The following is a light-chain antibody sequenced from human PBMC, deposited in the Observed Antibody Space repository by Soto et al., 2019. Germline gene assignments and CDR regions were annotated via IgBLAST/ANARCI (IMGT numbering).Light chain of an antibody. CDR2: VVS. J-gene: IGLJ2*01. CDR3: CSHAGSSTHVV. V-gene: IGLV2-23*02. CDR1: SSDIGSYDL. Sequence: QSALTQPASVSGSPGQSITISCTGTSSDIGSYDLVSWYQQHPGKAPKLMIYVVSKRPSGVSNRFSGSKSGNTASLTISGLQAEDEADYYCCSHAGSSTHVVFGGGTKLTVL.